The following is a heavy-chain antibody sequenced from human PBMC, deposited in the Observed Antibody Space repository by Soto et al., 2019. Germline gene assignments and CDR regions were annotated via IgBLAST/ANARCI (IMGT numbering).Heavy chain of an antibody. CDR3: TRGGLEPFDF. J-gene: IGHJ4*02. CDR1: GFTFGKYW. D-gene: IGHD1-1*01. CDR2: INDYMTTI. V-gene: IGHV3-74*01. Sequence: EVQLVESGGGLVQPGGSLRLSCAASGFTFGKYWMHWVRQAPGKGLVWVSRINDYMTTINYADSVRGRFTISRDNTRNTLFLQMYSLTVEDTAVYYCTRGGLEPFDFWGQGVLVTVSS.